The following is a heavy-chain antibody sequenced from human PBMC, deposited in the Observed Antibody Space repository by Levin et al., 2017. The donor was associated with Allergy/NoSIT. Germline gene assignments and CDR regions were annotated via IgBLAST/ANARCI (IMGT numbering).Heavy chain of an antibody. CDR1: GFTFSNAW. Sequence: GESLKISCAASGFTFSNAWMSWVRQAPGKGLEWVGRIKRKTDGGTTEYAAPVKGRFTISRDDSKDTLYLQMNSLKTEDTAVYYCTTDYRGDTVRFGWWGQGTLVTVSS. D-gene: IGHD4-17*01. J-gene: IGHJ4*02. CDR2: IKRKTDGGTT. V-gene: IGHV3-15*01. CDR3: TTDYRGDTVRFGW.